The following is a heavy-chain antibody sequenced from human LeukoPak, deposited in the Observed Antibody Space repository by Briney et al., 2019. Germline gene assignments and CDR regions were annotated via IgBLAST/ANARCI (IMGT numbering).Heavy chain of an antibody. J-gene: IGHJ4*02. CDR2: ISSSSGYI. V-gene: IGHV3-21*01. CDR1: GFTFRSYS. Sequence: GGSLRLSCAASGFTFRSYSMNWVRQAPGKGLECVSSISSSSGYIYYADSVKGRFTISRDNAKNSLYLQMNSLRAEDTAVYYCATGPPFGYWGQGTLVTVSS. CDR3: ATGPPFGY.